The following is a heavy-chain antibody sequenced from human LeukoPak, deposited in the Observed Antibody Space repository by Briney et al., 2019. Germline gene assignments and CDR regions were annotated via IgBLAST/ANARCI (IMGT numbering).Heavy chain of an antibody. Sequence: SVKVSCKASGGTFSSYAISWVRQTPGQGLEWMGGIIPIFGTANYAQKFQGRVTITADESTSTAYTELSSLRSEDTAVYYCARVAVAGHFDYWGQGTLVTVSS. V-gene: IGHV1-69*13. J-gene: IGHJ4*02. D-gene: IGHD6-19*01. CDR1: GGTFSSYA. CDR2: IIPIFGTA. CDR3: ARVAVAGHFDY.